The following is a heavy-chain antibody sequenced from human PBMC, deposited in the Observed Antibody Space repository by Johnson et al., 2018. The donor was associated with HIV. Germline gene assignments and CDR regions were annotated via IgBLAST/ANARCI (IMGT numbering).Heavy chain of an antibody. J-gene: IGHJ3*02. CDR3: ARLTWDQNRGWDAFDI. CDR2: ISYDGSNK. Sequence: QMLLVESGGGVVQPGRSLRVSCGASGFTFSSHDMHWVRQAPGKGLECVAVISYDGSNKYYAVSVKGRFTISIDNSKNTLYLQMNSLRAEDTAVSYCARLTWDQNRGWDAFDIWGQGTMVTVSS. CDR1: GFTFSSHD. V-gene: IGHV3-30-3*01. D-gene: IGHD1-26*01.